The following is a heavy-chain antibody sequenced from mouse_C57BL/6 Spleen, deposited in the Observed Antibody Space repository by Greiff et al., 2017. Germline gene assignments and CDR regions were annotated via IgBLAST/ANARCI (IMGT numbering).Heavy chain of an antibody. CDR2: INPSSGYT. CDR1: GYTFTSYW. CDR3: ARSESTDAMDY. J-gene: IGHJ4*01. Sequence: QVQLQQPGAELVKPGASVKLSCKASGYTFTSYWMHWVKQRPGQGLEWIGYINPSSGYTKYNQKFKDKATLTADKSSSTAYMQLSSLTYEDSAVYYCARSESTDAMDYWGQGTSVTVSS. V-gene: IGHV1-7*01.